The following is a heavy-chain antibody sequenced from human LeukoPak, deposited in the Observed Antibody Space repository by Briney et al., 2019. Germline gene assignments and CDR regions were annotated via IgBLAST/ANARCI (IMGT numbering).Heavy chain of an antibody. D-gene: IGHD6-19*01. V-gene: IGHV4-59*08. Sequence: PSETLSLTCTASGASINSHYWSWIRQPPGKGLEWIGYIFYSRSTNYNPSLKSRVTISVETSKNQVSLKLSSLTAADTAVYYCVRLIAVTGRGDYFDQWGQGTLVTVSS. J-gene: IGHJ4*02. CDR2: IFYSRST. CDR1: GASINSHY. CDR3: VRLIAVTGRGDYFDQ.